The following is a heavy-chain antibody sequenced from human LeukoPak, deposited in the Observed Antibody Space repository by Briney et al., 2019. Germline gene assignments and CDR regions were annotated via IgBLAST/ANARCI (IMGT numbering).Heavy chain of an antibody. CDR1: GGSFSGYY. D-gene: IGHD1-14*01. J-gene: IGHJ6*02. CDR3: ARGFPRRRNGYYGMDV. CDR2: INHSGST. Sequence: SETLSLTCAVYGGSFSGYYWSWIRQPPGKGLEWIGEINHSGSTNYNPSPKSRVTISVDTSKNQFSLKLSSVTAADTAVYYCARGFPRRRNGYYGMDVWGQGTTVTVSS. V-gene: IGHV4-34*01.